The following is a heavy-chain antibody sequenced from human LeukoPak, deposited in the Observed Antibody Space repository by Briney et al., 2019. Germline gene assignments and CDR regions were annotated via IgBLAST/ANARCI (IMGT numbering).Heavy chain of an antibody. CDR1: GYTFTSYD. CDR3: ARGRVATLYYYYYYMDV. D-gene: IGHD5-12*01. V-gene: IGHV1-8*03. J-gene: IGHJ6*03. Sequence: ASVKVSCKASGYTFTSYDINWVRQATGQGLEWMGWINPNSGNTGYAQKFQGRVTITRNTSISTAYMELSSLRSEDTAVYYCARGRVATLYYYYYYMDVWGKGTTVTVSS. CDR2: INPNSGNT.